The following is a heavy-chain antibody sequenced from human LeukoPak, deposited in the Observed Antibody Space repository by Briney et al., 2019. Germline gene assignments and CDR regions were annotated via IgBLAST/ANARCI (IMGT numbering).Heavy chain of an antibody. CDR1: GYTFTGYY. V-gene: IGHV1-2*02. D-gene: IGHD6-13*01. Sequence: ASVKVSCKASGYTFTGYYIHWVRQAPGQGLEWMGWINPNSGGTNSAQKFQGRVTMTRDTSISTAYMELSGLRSDDTAFYYCARVARYSSSSGDYWGQGTLVTVSS. CDR3: ARVARYSSSSGDY. CDR2: INPNSGGT. J-gene: IGHJ4*02.